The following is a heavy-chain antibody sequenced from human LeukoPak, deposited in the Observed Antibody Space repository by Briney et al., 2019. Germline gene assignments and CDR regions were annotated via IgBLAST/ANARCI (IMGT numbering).Heavy chain of an antibody. D-gene: IGHD6-13*01. CDR1: GFTFSSYS. J-gene: IGHJ5*02. CDR3: ARDLLSSSWYFWFDP. Sequence: GGSLRLSCAASGFTFSSYSMNWVRQAPGKGLEWVSSISSSSSYIYYAGSVKGRFTISRDNAKNSPYLQMNSLRAEDTAVYYCARDLLSSSWYFWFDPWGQGTLVTVSS. V-gene: IGHV3-21*01. CDR2: ISSSSSYI.